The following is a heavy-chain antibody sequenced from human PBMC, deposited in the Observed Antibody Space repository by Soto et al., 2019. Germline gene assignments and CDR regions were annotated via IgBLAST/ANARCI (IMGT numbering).Heavy chain of an antibody. Sequence: SETLSLTCTVSGGSISSGGYYWSWIRQHPGKGLEWIGYIYYSGSTYYNPSLKSRVTISVDTSKNQFSLKLSSVTAADTAVYYCARCYYDILTGYSHFDYWGQGTLVTVSS. CDR2: IYYSGST. CDR3: ARCYYDILTGYSHFDY. V-gene: IGHV4-31*03. CDR1: GGSISSGGYY. J-gene: IGHJ4*02. D-gene: IGHD3-9*01.